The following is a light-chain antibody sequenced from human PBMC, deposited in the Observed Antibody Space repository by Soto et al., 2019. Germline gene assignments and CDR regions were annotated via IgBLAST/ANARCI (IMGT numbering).Light chain of an antibody. CDR2: DVS. CDR1: SRDIGGYDF. V-gene: IGLV2-14*03. Sequence: QSALAQPASVSGSPGQSITISCAGTSRDIGGYDFVSWYQQHPGEAPKLMIFDVSDRPSGVSDRFSGSKSGDTASLTISGLQAEDEADYYCSSFSNSDTPYVFGTGTKVTV. CDR3: SSFSNSDTPYV. J-gene: IGLJ1*01.